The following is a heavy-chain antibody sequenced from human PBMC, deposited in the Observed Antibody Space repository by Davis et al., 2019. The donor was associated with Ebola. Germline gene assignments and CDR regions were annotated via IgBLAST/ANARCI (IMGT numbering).Heavy chain of an antibody. V-gene: IGHV4-34*01. D-gene: IGHD3-10*01. J-gene: IGHJ6*02. CDR3: ARGGVRVRYYYYGMDV. CDR2: INHSGST. CDR1: GGSFSGYY. Sequence: SETLSLTCAVYGGSFSGYYWSWIRQPPGQGLEWIGEINHSGSTNYNPSLKSRVTISVDTSKNQFSLKLSSVTAADTAVYYCARGGVRVRYYYYGMDVWGQGTTVTVSS.